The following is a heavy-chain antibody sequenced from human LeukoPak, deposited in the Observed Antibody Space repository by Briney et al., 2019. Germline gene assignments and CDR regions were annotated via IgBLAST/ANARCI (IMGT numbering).Heavy chain of an antibody. J-gene: IGHJ3*02. CDR2: IYPDDSNT. D-gene: IGHD4-11*01. V-gene: IGHV5-51*01. CDR1: GYNFPIYW. Sequence: GESLKISCQGSGYNFPIYWIGWVRQMPGQGLEWMGIIYPDDSNTIYGPSFQGQVTISADKSINTAYLQWSSLKASDTAMYYCARLDYSKGPDIWGQGTMVTVSS. CDR3: ARLDYSKGPDI.